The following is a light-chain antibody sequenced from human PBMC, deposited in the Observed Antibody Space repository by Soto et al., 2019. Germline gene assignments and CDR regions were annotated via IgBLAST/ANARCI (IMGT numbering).Light chain of an antibody. CDR1: QSVLFSSNNKNY. Sequence: EIVLTQSPESLAVSLGERATINCKSSQSVLFSSNNKNYLSWYQHKPGQPPKLLIYWASTRESGVPDRFSGSGSGTDFTLTISSLQAEDVAVYYCQQYYSTLYTFGQGTKVDIK. V-gene: IGKV4-1*01. CDR2: WAS. J-gene: IGKJ2*01. CDR3: QQYYSTLYT.